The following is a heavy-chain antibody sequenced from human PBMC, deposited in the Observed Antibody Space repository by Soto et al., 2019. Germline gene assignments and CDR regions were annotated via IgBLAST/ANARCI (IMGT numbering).Heavy chain of an antibody. CDR3: ARVRKYYYDSSGHFDY. CDR1: GGSISSGDYY. Sequence: QVQLQESGPGLVKPSQTLSLTCTVSGGSISSGDYYWSWIRQPPGKGLEWIGYIYYSGSTYYNPSLKRRVTISVDTSKNQFSLKRSSVTAADTAVYYCARVRKYYYDSSGHFDYWGQGTLVTVSS. J-gene: IGHJ4*02. V-gene: IGHV4-30-4*01. D-gene: IGHD3-22*01. CDR2: IYYSGST.